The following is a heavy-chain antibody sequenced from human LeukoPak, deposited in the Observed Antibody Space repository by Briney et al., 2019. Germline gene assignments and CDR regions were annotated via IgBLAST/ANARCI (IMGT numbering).Heavy chain of an antibody. CDR1: GGSISSYY. J-gene: IGHJ4*02. Sequence: SETLSLTCTVSGGSISSYYWSWIRQPPGKGLEWIGYIYYSGSTNYNPSLKSRVTISVDTSKNQFSLKLSSVTAADTAVYYCARVGAVDTAMVGYFDYWGQGTLVTVSS. V-gene: IGHV4-59*01. CDR3: ARVGAVDTAMVGYFDY. D-gene: IGHD5-18*01. CDR2: IYYSGST.